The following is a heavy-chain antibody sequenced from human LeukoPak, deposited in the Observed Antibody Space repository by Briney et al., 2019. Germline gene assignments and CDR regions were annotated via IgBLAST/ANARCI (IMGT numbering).Heavy chain of an antibody. CDR1: GFTFTVYN. CDR3: ARTTMVRGTYYMDV. J-gene: IGHJ6*03. CDR2: INPNNGGT. D-gene: IGHD3-10*01. Sequence: ASVKVSCKASGFTFTVYNIHWVRQAPGQGLEWMGWINPNNGGTNYAQKFQGRVTMTRDTSISTAYMELSRLRSDDTAVYYCARTTMVRGTYYMDVWGKGTTVTISS. V-gene: IGHV1-2*02.